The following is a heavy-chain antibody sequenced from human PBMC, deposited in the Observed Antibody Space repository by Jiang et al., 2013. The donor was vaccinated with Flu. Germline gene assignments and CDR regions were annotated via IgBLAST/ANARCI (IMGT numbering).Heavy chain of an antibody. J-gene: IGHJ4*02. D-gene: IGHD7-27*01. CDR2: TYYRSRWYH. Sequence: QTLSLTCAISGDSVSRNSAAWNWIRQSPSRGLEWLGRTYYRSRWYHDFAPSVRSRITINADTSNNQFSLLLNSVTPEDTAVYYCARDQDWGWEYWGQGTLVTVSS. CDR1: GDSVSRNSAA. V-gene: IGHV6-1*01. CDR3: ARDQDWGWEY.